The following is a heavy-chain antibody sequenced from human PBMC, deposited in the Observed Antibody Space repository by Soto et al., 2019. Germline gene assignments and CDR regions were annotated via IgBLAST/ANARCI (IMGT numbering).Heavy chain of an antibody. CDR2: ISSSGSTI. CDR1: GFTFSSYE. J-gene: IGHJ4*02. V-gene: IGHV3-48*03. Sequence: GGSLRLSCAAPGFTFSSYEMNWVRQAPGKGLEWASYISSSGSTIYYADSVKGRFTISRDNAKNSLYLQMNSLRAEDTAVYYCARGFSGYEPPPHYWGQGTLVTVSS. D-gene: IGHD5-12*01. CDR3: ARGFSGYEPPPHY.